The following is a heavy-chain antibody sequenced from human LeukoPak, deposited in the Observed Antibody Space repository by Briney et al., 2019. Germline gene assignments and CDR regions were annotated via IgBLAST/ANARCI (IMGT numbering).Heavy chain of an antibody. CDR2: IYTSGST. CDR1: GGSISSGSYY. D-gene: IGHD6-13*01. J-gene: IGHJ4*02. V-gene: IGHV4-61*02. Sequence: PSQTLSLTCTVSGGSISSGSYYWSWIRQPAGKGLEWIGRIYTSGSTNYNPSLKSRVTISVDTSKNQFSLKLSSVTAADTAVYYCARASSSWYVNYWGQGTLVTVSS. CDR3: ARASSSWYVNY.